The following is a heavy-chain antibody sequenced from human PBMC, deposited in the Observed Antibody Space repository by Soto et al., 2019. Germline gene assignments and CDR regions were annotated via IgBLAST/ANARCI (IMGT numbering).Heavy chain of an antibody. V-gene: IGHV3-53*01. CDR3: ARGGGSFDN. CDR1: GFTVSTNY. CDR2: IYRDGNT. J-gene: IGHJ4*02. D-gene: IGHD3-16*01. Sequence: EVQLVESGGGLIQPGGSLRLSCAVSGFTVSTNYMTWVRQAPGKGLDWVSLIYRDGNTYYADSVKGRFTISRDNSKNTLYLEMTSLRVDDTAVYYCARGGGSFDNWGQGTLVTVSS.